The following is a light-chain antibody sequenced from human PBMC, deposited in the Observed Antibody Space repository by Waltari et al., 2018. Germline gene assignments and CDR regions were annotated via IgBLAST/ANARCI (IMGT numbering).Light chain of an antibody. J-gene: IGKJ4*01. Sequence: DIQMTQSPSSLSASVRDRVTITCRASQSISVYLNWYQQKPGKAPKDLIYATSSLQSGVPSRFSGSGSGTDFTLTITSLQPEDFATYYCQQSYRTPPLTFGGGTKVEIK. CDR3: QQSYRTPPLT. CDR2: ATS. V-gene: IGKV1-39*01. CDR1: QSISVY.